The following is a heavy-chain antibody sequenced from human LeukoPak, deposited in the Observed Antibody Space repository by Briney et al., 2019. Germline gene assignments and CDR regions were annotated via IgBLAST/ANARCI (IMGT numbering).Heavy chain of an antibody. CDR1: GGSFSSYY. V-gene: IGHV4-34*01. Sequence: SETLSLTCAVYGGSFSSYYWSWIRQPPGKGLEWIGEINHSGSTNYNPSLKSRVTISVDTSKNQFSLKLSSVTAADTAVYYCARELGSQGDILTGRESNWFDPWGQGTLVTVSS. J-gene: IGHJ5*02. CDR3: ARELGSQGDILTGRESNWFDP. CDR2: INHSGST. D-gene: IGHD3-9*01.